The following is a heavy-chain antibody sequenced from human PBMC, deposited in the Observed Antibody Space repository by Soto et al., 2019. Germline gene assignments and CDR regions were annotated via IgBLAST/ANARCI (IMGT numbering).Heavy chain of an antibody. CDR3: ARTWFGENNWFDP. V-gene: IGHV4-34*01. CDR2: INHSGST. Sequence: SETLSLTCAVYGGSFSGYYWSWIRQPPGKGLEWIGEINHSGSTNYNPSLKSRVTVSVDTSKNQFSLKLSSVTAADTAVYYCARTWFGENNWFDPWGQGTLVTVSS. CDR1: GGSFSGYY. D-gene: IGHD3-10*01. J-gene: IGHJ5*02.